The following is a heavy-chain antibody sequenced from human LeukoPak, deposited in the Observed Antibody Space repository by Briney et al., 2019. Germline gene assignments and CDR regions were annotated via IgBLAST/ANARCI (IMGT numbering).Heavy chain of an antibody. Sequence: GGSLRLSCAAPGFIFNNYAMSWVRQASGKGLEWVSAISGSGGSTYYADSVKGRFTISRDNSKNTLYLQLNSLRAEDTAVYYCAKAVRVVPTVDFDFWGQGTLVTVSS. D-gene: IGHD4/OR15-4a*01. CDR3: AKAVRVVPTVDFDF. CDR2: ISGSGGST. V-gene: IGHV3-23*01. J-gene: IGHJ4*02. CDR1: GFIFNNYA.